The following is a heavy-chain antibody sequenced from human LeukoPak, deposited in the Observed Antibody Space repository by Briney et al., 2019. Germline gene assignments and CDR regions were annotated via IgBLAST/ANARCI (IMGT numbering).Heavy chain of an antibody. V-gene: IGHV1-46*01. Sequence: ASVKVSCKASGYTFTGYYMHWVRQAPGQGLEWMGWINPNSGSTSYAQKFQGRVTMTRDTSTSTVYMELSSLRSEDTAVYYCARHSGSYYGFDYWGQGTLVTVSS. D-gene: IGHD1-26*01. J-gene: IGHJ4*02. CDR2: INPNSGST. CDR1: GYTFTGYY. CDR3: ARHSGSYYGFDY.